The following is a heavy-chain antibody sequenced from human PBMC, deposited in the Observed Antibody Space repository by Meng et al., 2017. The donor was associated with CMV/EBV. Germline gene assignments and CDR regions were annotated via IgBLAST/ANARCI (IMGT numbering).Heavy chain of an antibody. D-gene: IGHD2-2*02. CDR1: GGTFSSYA. CDR2: IIPILGIA. Sequence: SSVKVSCKASGGTFSSYAISWVRQAPGQGLEWMGGIIPILGIANYAQKFQGRVTITADKSTSTAYMELSRLRSEDTAVYYCAREGGVVVPAAIEHYYYYYGMDVWGQGTTVTVSS. CDR3: AREGGVVVPAAIEHYYYYYGMDV. J-gene: IGHJ6*02. V-gene: IGHV1-69*10.